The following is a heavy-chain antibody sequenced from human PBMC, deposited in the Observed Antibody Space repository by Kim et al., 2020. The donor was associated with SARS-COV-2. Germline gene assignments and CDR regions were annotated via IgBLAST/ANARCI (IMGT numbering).Heavy chain of an antibody. J-gene: IGHJ6*03. V-gene: IGHV3-33*01. Sequence: YYADAVKGRFTISRDNYKNTLYLQMNSLRAEDTAVYYCARSYGSGYHMDVWGKGTTVTVSS. CDR3: ARSYGSGYHMDV. D-gene: IGHD3-10*01.